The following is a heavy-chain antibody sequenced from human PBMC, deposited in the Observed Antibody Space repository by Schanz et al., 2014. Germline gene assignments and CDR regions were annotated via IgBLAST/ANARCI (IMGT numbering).Heavy chain of an antibody. V-gene: IGHV3-30*03. D-gene: IGHD2-2*01. Sequence: VQLVESGGGLISPGGSLRLSCVASGFTFNYVWMSWVRQAPGKGLEWVATISYDGSNKYYGDSVKGRFTISRDNSKNTLYLQMNSLRVEDTALYYCARDRSNNFDYWGQGTLVTVSS. CDR3: ARDRSNNFDY. CDR2: ISYDGSNK. J-gene: IGHJ4*02. CDR1: GFTFNYVW.